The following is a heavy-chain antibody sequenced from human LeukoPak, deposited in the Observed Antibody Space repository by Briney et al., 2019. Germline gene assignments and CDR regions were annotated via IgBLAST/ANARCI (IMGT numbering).Heavy chain of an antibody. D-gene: IGHD2-21*02. CDR1: GYTFTSFC. V-gene: IGHV1-46*01. CDR3: ARKRPSDPIDY. CDR2: INPSGGGT. J-gene: IGHJ4*02. Sequence: ASVKVSCKASGYTFTSFCIHWVRQAPGQGLEWMGLINPSGGGTSYAQKFQGGVTMTRDMSTSTVYMELSSLRSEDTAVYYCARKRPSDPIDYWGQGTLVTVSS.